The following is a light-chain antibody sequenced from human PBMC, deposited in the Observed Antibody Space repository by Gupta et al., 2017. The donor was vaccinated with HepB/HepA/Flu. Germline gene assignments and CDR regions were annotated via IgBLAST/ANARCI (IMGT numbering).Light chain of an antibody. Sequence: PQSVAESPGKTVTISCARSSSNIASSYFNWYQFRPGSSPTTLIYDDRDRPSGVPYRFSGSIDRSSNSASITISGVRTEDDADYYCQCGNTVSQVVFGGGTNLTVL. CDR1: SSNIASSY. CDR3: QCGNTVSQVV. J-gene: IGLJ7*01. CDR2: DDR. V-gene: IGLV6-57*01.